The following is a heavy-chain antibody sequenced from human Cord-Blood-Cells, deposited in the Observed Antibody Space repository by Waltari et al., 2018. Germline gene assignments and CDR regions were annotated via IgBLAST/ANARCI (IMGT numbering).Heavy chain of an antibody. V-gene: IGHV4-30-2*01. CDR3: ASTYYDFWSGYYDAFDI. Sequence: QLQLQESGSGLVKRSQTLSLTCAVSGGSIRSGGYSWSWIRQPPGKGLEWLGYIYHSGSTYYNPSLKSRVTISVDRSKNQFSLKLSSVTAADTAVYYCASTYYDFWSGYYDAFDIWGQGTMVTVSS. CDR1: GGSIRSGGYS. D-gene: IGHD3-3*01. J-gene: IGHJ3*02. CDR2: IYHSGST.